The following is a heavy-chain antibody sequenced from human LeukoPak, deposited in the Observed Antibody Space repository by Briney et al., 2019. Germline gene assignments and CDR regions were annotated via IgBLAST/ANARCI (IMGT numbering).Heavy chain of an antibody. Sequence: GGSLRLSCAASGFTFSSYEMDWVRQAPGKGLGWVSYISSSGSTIYYADSVKGRFTISRDNAKNSLYLQMNSLRAEDTAVYYCARDRSYGSGFQYGMDVYGKGTTVTVSS. D-gene: IGHD3-10*01. CDR2: ISSSGSTI. CDR3: ARDRSYGSGFQYGMDV. CDR1: GFTFSSYE. J-gene: IGHJ6*04. V-gene: IGHV3-48*03.